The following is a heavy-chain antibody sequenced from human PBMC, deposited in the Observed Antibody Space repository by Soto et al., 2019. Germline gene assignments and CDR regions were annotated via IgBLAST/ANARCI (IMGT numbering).Heavy chain of an antibody. V-gene: IGHV4-39*01. CDR3: ARQAGAFGYSMGV. J-gene: IGHJ6*03. D-gene: IGHD3-16*01. Sequence: TSETLSLTCTVSGGYICTSYYYWGWIRQSPGKGLEWIGAIYYTGTTYYNPPLQSRATISVDTSKNQFSLKMSSVTAADTAVYFCARQAGAFGYSMGVWGKGPTVTVSS. CDR2: IYYTGTT. CDR1: GGYICTSYYY.